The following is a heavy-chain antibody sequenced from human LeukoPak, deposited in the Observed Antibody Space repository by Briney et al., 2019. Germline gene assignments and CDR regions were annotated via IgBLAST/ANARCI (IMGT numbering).Heavy chain of an antibody. V-gene: IGHV1-69*06. Sequence: SVKVSFKASGGTFSSYAISWVRQAPGQGLEWMGGIIPIFGTANYAQKFQGRVTITADKSTSTAYMELSSLRSKDTAVYYCAGEKGLRLRGFDYWGQGTLVTVSS. CDR2: IIPIFGTA. CDR1: GGTFSSYA. J-gene: IGHJ4*02. D-gene: IGHD5-12*01. CDR3: AGEKGLRLRGFDY.